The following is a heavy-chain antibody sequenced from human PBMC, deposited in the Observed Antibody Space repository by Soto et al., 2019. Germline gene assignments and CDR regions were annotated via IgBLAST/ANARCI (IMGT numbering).Heavy chain of an antibody. D-gene: IGHD5-12*01. CDR3: AKGLRGASSRYTSGYDSRPFYYYGMDV. CDR2: ISGSGGST. CDR1: GFTFSSYA. V-gene: IGHV3-23*01. Sequence: LRLSCAASGFTFSSYAMSWVRQAPGKGLEWVSAISGSGGSTYYADSVKGRFTISRDNSKNTLYLQMNSLRAEDTAVYYCAKGLRGASSRYTSGYDSRPFYYYGMDVWGQGTTVTVSS. J-gene: IGHJ6*02.